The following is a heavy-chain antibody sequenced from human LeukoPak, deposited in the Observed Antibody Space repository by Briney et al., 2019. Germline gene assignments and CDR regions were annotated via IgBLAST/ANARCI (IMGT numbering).Heavy chain of an antibody. CDR2: IYHGGDT. D-gene: IGHD3-10*02. CDR3: AAHYCVSYTSDAFDI. V-gene: IGHV4-4*02. J-gene: IGHJ3*02. CDR1: GGSISRNNW. Sequence: SGTLSLTCAVSGGSISRNNWWSWVRQPPGKGLEWIGEIYHGGDTYYNPSLKSRVTMSVDKSKNQFSLRLTSVTAADTAVYYCAAHYCVSYTSDAFDIWGQGTMVTVSS.